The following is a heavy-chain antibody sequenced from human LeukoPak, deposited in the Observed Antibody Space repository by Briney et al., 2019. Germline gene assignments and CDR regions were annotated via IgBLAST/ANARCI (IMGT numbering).Heavy chain of an antibody. Sequence: PGGSLRLSCAASGFTFSSYSMNWVRQAPGKGLEWVSSISSSSSYIYYADSVKGRFTISRDNAKNSLYLQMNSLRAEDTAVYYCARDVGATTQYDYWGQGTLVTVSS. J-gene: IGHJ4*02. V-gene: IGHV3-21*01. CDR2: ISSSSSYI. CDR1: GFTFSSYS. CDR3: ARDVGATTQYDY. D-gene: IGHD1-26*01.